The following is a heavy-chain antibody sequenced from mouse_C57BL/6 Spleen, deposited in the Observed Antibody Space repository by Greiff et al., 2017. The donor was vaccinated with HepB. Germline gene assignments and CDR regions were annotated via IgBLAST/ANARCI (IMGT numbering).Heavy chain of an antibody. Sequence: EVKLMESGGGLVKPGGSLKLSCAASGFTFSSYAMSWVRQTPEKRLEWVATISDGGSYTYYPDNVKGRFTISRDNAKNNLYLQMSHLKSEDTAMYYCARDGLNIGFAYWGQGTLVTVSA. D-gene: IGHD1-3*01. CDR2: ISDGGSYT. J-gene: IGHJ3*01. CDR3: ARDGLNIGFAY. CDR1: GFTFSSYA. V-gene: IGHV5-4*01.